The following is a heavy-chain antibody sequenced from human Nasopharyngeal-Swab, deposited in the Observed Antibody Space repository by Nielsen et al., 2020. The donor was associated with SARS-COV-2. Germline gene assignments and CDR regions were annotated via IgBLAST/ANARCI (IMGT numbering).Heavy chain of an antibody. V-gene: IGHV3-33*01. CDR3: ARLLGPRFGLDV. D-gene: IGHD3-16*01. CDR1: GFIHNTYG. Sequence: GGSLRLSCATSGFIHNTYGIHWVRQAPGKGLEWVAVSWYDGTDTFYADSVRDRITITRDKSKTRLTLQMYNLRVDDTALYYCARLLGPRFGLDVWGQGTTVTVSS. J-gene: IGHJ6*02. CDR2: SWYDGTDT.